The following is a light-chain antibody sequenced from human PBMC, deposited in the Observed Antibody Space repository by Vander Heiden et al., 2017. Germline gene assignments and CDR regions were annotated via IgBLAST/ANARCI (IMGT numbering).Light chain of an antibody. Sequence: QSALTQPASVSGSPGQSMTISCTGTSSDVGSYNLVSFYQPHPANPHNLIVYEGSRRPAVVSSRFSASKSGTTASLTISGPQAEDDADYYRFSYAGSSTVVFGGGTKLTVL. CDR3: FSYAGSSTVV. CDR1: SSDVGSYNL. J-gene: IGLJ2*01. V-gene: IGLV2-23*01. CDR2: EGS.